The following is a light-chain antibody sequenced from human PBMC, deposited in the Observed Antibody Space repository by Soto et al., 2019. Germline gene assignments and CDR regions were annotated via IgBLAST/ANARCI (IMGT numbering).Light chain of an antibody. J-gene: IGKJ2*01. Sequence: IQMTQSPSSLSASVGDGVTLTCRASHTIATYLNWYQQKPGQVPEVLIYGASRLHVGVPSTFTGSGYGTDFTLTFNDLQTEDFAIYYCQQFYYYPQTFGQGTKLVVK. CDR3: QQFYYYPQT. CDR1: HTIATY. CDR2: GAS. V-gene: IGKV1-39*01.